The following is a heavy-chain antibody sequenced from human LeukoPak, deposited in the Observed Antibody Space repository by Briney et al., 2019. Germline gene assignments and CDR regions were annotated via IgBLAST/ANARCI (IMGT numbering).Heavy chain of an antibody. V-gene: IGHV4-34*01. CDR1: GGSFSGYY. D-gene: IGHD4-11*01. CDR2: INHSGST. J-gene: IGHJ4*02. CDR3: ARHRYSNYVWRYFDF. Sequence: KTSETLSLTCAVYGGSFSGYYWSWIRQPPGKGLEWIGEINHSGSTNYNPSLKSRVTISVDTSKNQFSLKLTSVTAADTAVYYCARHRYSNYVWRYFDFWGQGTLVTVSS.